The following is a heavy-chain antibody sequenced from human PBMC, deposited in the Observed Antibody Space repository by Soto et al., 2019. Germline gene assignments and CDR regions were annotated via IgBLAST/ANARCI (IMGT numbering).Heavy chain of an antibody. V-gene: IGHV1-3*01. CDR2: INAGNGSP. CDR1: GYTFTTYA. J-gene: IGHJ4*02. CDR3: ARVLLGSGTYYNTFDF. Sequence: GASVKVSCKASGYTFTTYAIHWVRQAPGKTLGWMGWINAGNGSPKYSQKFQGRVTITRDTSASTAYMELSSLSSEDTAVYFCARVLLGSGTYYNTFDFWGQGTLVTVSS. D-gene: IGHD3-10*01.